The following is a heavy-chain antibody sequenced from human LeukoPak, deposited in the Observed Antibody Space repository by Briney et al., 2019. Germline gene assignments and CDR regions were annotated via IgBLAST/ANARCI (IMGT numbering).Heavy chain of an antibody. CDR3: ARGFTIFGVVTLLYYYYGMDV. CDR1: GYTFTSYD. D-gene: IGHD3-3*01. CDR2: MNPNSGNT. V-gene: IGHV1-8*01. J-gene: IGHJ6*02. Sequence: GASVKVSRKASGYTFTSYDINWVRQATGQGLEWMGWMNPNSGNTGYAQKFQGRVTMTRNTSISTAYMELSSLRSEDTAVYYCARGFTIFGVVTLLYYYYGMDVWGQGTTVTVSS.